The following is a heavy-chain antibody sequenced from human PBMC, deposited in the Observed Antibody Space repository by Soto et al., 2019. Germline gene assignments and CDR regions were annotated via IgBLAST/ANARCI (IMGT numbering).Heavy chain of an antibody. Sequence: GGSLRLSCAASGFTFNSHGMNWVRQAPGKGLEWVSSISGLSSYIYYADSVKGRFTISRDNSKNTLYLQMNSLRAEDTAVYYCAKDRCSGGSCTGERYFDYWGQGTLVTVSS. CDR2: ISGLSSYI. D-gene: IGHD2-15*01. CDR1: GFTFNSHG. J-gene: IGHJ4*02. CDR3: AKDRCSGGSCTGERYFDY. V-gene: IGHV3-21*04.